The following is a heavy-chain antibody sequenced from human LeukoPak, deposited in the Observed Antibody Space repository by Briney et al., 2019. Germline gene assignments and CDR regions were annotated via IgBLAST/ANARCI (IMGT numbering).Heavy chain of an antibody. Sequence: GGSLRLSCAASGFTFSSYGMHWVRQAPGKGLEWVALISYDGSYKYYVDSVKGRFTISRDNSENTLYLQMNSLRAEDTAVYYCAKDLYDILTGYDYKAYCFDHWGQGTLVTVSS. CDR3: AKDLYDILTGYDYKAYCFDH. D-gene: IGHD3-9*01. CDR1: GFTFSSYG. CDR2: ISYDGSYK. V-gene: IGHV3-30*18. J-gene: IGHJ5*02.